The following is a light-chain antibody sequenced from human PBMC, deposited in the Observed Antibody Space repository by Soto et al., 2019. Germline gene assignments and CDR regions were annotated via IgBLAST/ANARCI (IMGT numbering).Light chain of an antibody. V-gene: IGKV3-20*01. J-gene: IGKJ1*01. CDR3: QQYGSSPPT. CDR1: QSVSSSY. CDR2: GAS. Sequence: EIVLTQSPGTLSLSPGERATLSCRASQSVSSSYLAWYQQKPGQAPRLLMYGASNRATGIPDRFRGSGSGTDFTLTITRLEPEDFAVYYCQQYGSSPPTFGQGTKVDIK.